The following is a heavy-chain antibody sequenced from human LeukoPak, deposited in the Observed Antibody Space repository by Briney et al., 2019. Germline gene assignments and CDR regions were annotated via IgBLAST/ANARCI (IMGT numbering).Heavy chain of an antibody. J-gene: IGHJ5*02. Sequence: ASVKVSCKASGYTFTGYYMHWVRQAPGQGPEWMGWINPNSGGTNYAQKFQGRVTMTRDTSISTAYMELSRLRSDDTAVYYCARSRIQLWSWDPWGQGTLVTVSS. CDR2: INPNSGGT. D-gene: IGHD5-18*01. CDR1: GYTFTGYY. CDR3: ARSRIQLWSWDP. V-gene: IGHV1-2*02.